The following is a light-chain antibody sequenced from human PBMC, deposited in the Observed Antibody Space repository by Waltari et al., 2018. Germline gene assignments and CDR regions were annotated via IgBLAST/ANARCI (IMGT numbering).Light chain of an antibody. CDR1: QSISSW. Sequence: DIQMTQSPSTLSASVGDRVTITCRASQSISSWLAWYQQKPGKAPKVLIYDASTLESGAPSRFSGSGSGTEFTLTISSLQPDDFATYYCQQSASYWTFGQGTKVDIK. CDR2: DAS. CDR3: QQSASYWT. J-gene: IGKJ1*01. V-gene: IGKV1-5*01.